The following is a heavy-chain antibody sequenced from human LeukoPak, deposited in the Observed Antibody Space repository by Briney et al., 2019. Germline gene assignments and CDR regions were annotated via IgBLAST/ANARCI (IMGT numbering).Heavy chain of an antibody. CDR3: AREHSSTVTTIDY. J-gene: IGHJ4*02. CDR1: GGSISSGDYY. Sequence: PSETLSLTCTVSGGSISSGDYYWSWIRQPPGKGLEWIGYIYYSGSTYYNPSLKSRVTISVDTSKNQFSLKLSSVTAAGTAVYYCAREHSSTVTTIDYWGQGTLVTVSS. D-gene: IGHD4-17*01. CDR2: IYYSGST. V-gene: IGHV4-30-4*01.